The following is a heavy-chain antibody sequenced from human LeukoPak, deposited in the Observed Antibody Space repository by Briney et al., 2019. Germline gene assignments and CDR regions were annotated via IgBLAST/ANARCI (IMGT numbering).Heavy chain of an antibody. V-gene: IGHV3-66*01. Sequence: PGGSLRLSCAASGFTFSRYSMNWVRQAPGKGLEWVSVIYSGGSTYYADSVKGRFTISRDNAKNSLYLQMNSLRAEDTAVYYCARDRSTVTTWVDYWGQGTLVTVSS. CDR2: IYSGGST. CDR3: ARDRSTVTTWVDY. J-gene: IGHJ4*02. CDR1: GFTFSRYS. D-gene: IGHD4-17*01.